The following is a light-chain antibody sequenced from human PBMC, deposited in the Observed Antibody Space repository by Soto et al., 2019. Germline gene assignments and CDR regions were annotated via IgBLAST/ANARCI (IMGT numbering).Light chain of an antibody. V-gene: IGLV1-40*01. CDR1: SSNIGAGYD. J-gene: IGLJ3*02. CDR3: QSYDSSLSGWV. Sequence: QSVLTQPPSVSGAPGQRVTISCTGSSSNIGAGYDVHWYQQVPGTAPKLLIYDNFNRPSGVPDRFSGSKSGTSASLAITGLQAEDEADFYCQSYDSSLSGWVFGGGTKLTVL. CDR2: DNF.